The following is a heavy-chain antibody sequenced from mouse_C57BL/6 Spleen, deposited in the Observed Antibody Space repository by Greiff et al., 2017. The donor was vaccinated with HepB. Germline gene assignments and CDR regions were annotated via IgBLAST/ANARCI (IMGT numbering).Heavy chain of an antibody. CDR1: GYTFTSYW. Sequence: VQLQQSGAELVRPGTSVKLSCKASGYTFTSYWMHWVKQRPGQGLEWIGVIDPSDSYTNYNQKFKGKATLTVDTSSSTAYMQLSSLTSEDSAVYYCARKGSNYAFAYWGQGTLVTVSA. CDR3: ARKGSNYAFAY. V-gene: IGHV1-59*01. D-gene: IGHD2-5*01. CDR2: IDPSDSYT. J-gene: IGHJ3*01.